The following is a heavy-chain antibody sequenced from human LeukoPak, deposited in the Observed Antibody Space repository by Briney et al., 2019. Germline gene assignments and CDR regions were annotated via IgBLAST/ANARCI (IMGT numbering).Heavy chain of an antibody. CDR1: GGFIRGGGYS. CDR3: AKMGGTYAFDI. CDR2: IYHSGST. J-gene: IGHJ3*02. D-gene: IGHD1-1*01. V-gene: IGHV4-30-2*01. Sequence: PSQTLSLTGAGSGGFIRGGGYSWRWIRQLPAKGLEWIEYIYHSGSTYYNPSLKTRVTISVDRSKNQFSLKLSSVTAADTAVYYCAKMGGTYAFDIWGQGTMVTVSS.